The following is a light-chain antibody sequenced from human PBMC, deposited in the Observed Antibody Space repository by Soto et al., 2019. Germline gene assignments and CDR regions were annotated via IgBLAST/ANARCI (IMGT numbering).Light chain of an antibody. CDR3: QQYNVYWWT. V-gene: IGKV3D-15*01. J-gene: IGKJ1*01. CDR1: RSGSSY. Sequence: EFVLTQSPGSLSLSPGERATVSCEASRSGSSYLARYPQKPGQAPRLRIYGASTRATGFLDRFTGSESGTEFTLSFSSLQPDDVVIYYCQQYNVYWWTFGQGTKLDI. CDR2: GAS.